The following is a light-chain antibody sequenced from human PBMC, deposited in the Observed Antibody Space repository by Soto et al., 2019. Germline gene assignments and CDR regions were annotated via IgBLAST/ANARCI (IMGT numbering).Light chain of an antibody. CDR2: KNN. Sequence: QSVLTQSPSASATPGQRVTISCSGSSSNIGTNYVYWYQQLPGTAPKLLIYKNNQRPSGVPDRFSGSKYGTSASLAIGGLRSEDEADYYCAAWDASLSGPVFGGGTQLTVL. J-gene: IGLJ3*02. CDR1: SSNIGTNY. V-gene: IGLV1-47*01. CDR3: AAWDASLSGPV.